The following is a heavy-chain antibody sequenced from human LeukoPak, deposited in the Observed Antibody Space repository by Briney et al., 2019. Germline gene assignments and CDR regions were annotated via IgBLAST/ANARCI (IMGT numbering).Heavy chain of an antibody. D-gene: IGHD3-10*01. CDR1: GFTFSIYA. CDR3: AKITKATTPNY. CDR2: ITDSGRKT. Sequence: GGSLRLSCAASGFTFSIYAMIWVRQASGKGRGWVAGITDSGRKTYYADSVKGRFSISRDNSKNTVYLQMSDLRAEDTAVYYCAKITKATTPNYWGQGALVTVSS. J-gene: IGHJ4*02. V-gene: IGHV3-23*01.